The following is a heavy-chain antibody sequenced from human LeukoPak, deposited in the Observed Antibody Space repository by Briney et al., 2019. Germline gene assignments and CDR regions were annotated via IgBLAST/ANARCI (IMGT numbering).Heavy chain of an antibody. Sequence: PGGSLRLSCAASGFTFSNDCMSWVRQAPGKGLEWVADINHKGSATYYADSVKGRFTISKDNAKNSLYLQMNSLRAEDTAVYYCATRGVGHFGWITWSRDVWGQGTTVTVSS. V-gene: IGHV3-7*01. CDR2: INHKGSAT. J-gene: IGHJ6*02. CDR3: ATRGVGHFGWITWSRDV. D-gene: IGHD6-19*01. CDR1: GFTFSNDC.